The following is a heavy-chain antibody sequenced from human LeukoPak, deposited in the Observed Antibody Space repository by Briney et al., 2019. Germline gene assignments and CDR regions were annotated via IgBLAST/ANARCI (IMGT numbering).Heavy chain of an antibody. CDR3: AKERGSYYDSSGYRD. CDR2: ISGSGGST. Sequence: GGSLRLSRAASGFTFSSYAMSWVRQAPGKGLEWVSAISGSGGSTYYADSVKGRFTISRDNSKNTLYLQMNSLRAEDTAVYYCAKERGSYYDSSGYRDWGQGTLVTVSS. V-gene: IGHV3-23*01. J-gene: IGHJ4*02. CDR1: GFTFSSYA. D-gene: IGHD3-22*01.